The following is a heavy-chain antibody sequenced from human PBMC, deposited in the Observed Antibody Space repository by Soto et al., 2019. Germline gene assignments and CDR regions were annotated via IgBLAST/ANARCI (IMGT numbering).Heavy chain of an antibody. CDR1: GFTFSSYG. V-gene: IGHV3-30*03. Sequence: VGSLRPSCAASGFTFSSYGMHWVRQAPGKGLEWVAVISYDGSNKYYADSVKGRFTISRDNSKNTLYLQMNSLRAEDTAVYYCARVQGSYEYYYYYYGMDVWGQGTTATVS. CDR3: ARVQGSYEYYYYYYGMDV. J-gene: IGHJ6*02. D-gene: IGHD5-18*01. CDR2: ISYDGSNK.